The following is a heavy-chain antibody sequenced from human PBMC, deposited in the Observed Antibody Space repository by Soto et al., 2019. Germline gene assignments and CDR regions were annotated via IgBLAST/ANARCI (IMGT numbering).Heavy chain of an antibody. V-gene: IGHV4-30-4*02. D-gene: IGHD1-26*01. Sequence: SETLSLTCTVSGGSINSGDYHWSWIRQSPGKGLEWIGAIYYSGSTYYNPSLKSRIRISVDTSKNQFSLKLSSVTAADTAVYYCARETGATSYYGMDVWGQGTTVTVSS. CDR3: ARETGATSYYGMDV. J-gene: IGHJ6*02. CDR1: GGSINSGDYH. CDR2: IYYSGST.